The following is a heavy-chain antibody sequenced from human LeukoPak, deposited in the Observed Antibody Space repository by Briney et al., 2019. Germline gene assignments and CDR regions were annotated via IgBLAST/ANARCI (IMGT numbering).Heavy chain of an antibody. Sequence: ASVKVSCKASGYTFTSYGISWVRQAPGQRLEWMGWISAYNGNTNYAQKLQGRVTMTTDTSTSTAYMELRSLRSDDTAVYYCARGSGSSSWLHYFDYWGQGTLVTVSS. V-gene: IGHV1-18*01. CDR2: ISAYNGNT. J-gene: IGHJ4*02. CDR3: ARGSGSSSWLHYFDY. D-gene: IGHD6-13*01. CDR1: GYTFTSYG.